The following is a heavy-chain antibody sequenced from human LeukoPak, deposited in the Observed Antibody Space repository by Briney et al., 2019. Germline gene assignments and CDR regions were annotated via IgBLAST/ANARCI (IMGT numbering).Heavy chain of an antibody. CDR3: AKARNGDPPYYFDY. J-gene: IGHJ4*02. V-gene: IGHV3-23*01. Sequence: GWSLRLSCAASGFTFINYAMSWVRQAPGRGLQWVSAISGSGGSTFYADSVKGRFTISRDNSKNTLYLQMTSLRAEDTAVYYCAKARNGDPPYYFDYWGQGTLVTVSS. CDR2: ISGSGGST. CDR1: GFTFINYA. D-gene: IGHD4-17*01.